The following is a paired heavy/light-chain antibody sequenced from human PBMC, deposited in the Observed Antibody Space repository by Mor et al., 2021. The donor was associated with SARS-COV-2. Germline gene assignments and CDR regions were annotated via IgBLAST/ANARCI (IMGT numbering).Heavy chain of an antibody. D-gene: IGHD5-12*01. V-gene: IGHV6-1*01. CDR2: TYYRSKWYN. CDR1: GDSVSSNSAA. J-gene: IGHJ6*02. CDR3: ARERLMYGGYGKYGMDV. Sequence: QVQLQQSGPGLVKPSQTLSLTCVISGDSVSSNSAAWNWIRQSPSRGLEWLGKTYYRSKWYNGYGESVKSRITINPDTSKNQFSLQLNSVTPEDTAVYYCARERLMYGGYGKYGMDVWGQGTTVTVSS.
Light chain of an antibody. V-gene: IGKV1-5*03. CDR1: QSISTW. J-gene: IGKJ1*01. Sequence: DIQMTQSPSTLSASVGDRVTITCRASQSISTWLAWYQQKPGKAPKLLIYKASTLESGVPSRFSGSGSGTEFTLTISSLQPDDFATYYCQQFNSYSGTFGQGTKVEIK. CDR2: KAS. CDR3: QQFNSYSGT.